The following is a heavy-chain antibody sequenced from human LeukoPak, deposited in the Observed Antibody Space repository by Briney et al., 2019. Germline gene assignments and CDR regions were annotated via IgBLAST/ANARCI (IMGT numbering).Heavy chain of an antibody. Sequence: GGSLRLSYAASGFSLRSYGVHGVRQAPGKGLEWVAVIWYDGSNKYYADSVKGRFTISRDNSKNTLYLQMNSLRAEDTAVYYSARDRVVIEVISAYDVDFWGQGTLVTVSS. CDR3: ARDRVVIEVISAYDVDF. CDR1: GFSLRSYG. V-gene: IGHV3-33*01. CDR2: IWYDGSNK. D-gene: IGHD2-21*01. J-gene: IGHJ4*02.